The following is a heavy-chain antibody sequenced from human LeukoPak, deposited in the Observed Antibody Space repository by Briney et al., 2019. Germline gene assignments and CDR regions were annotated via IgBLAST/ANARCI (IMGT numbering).Heavy chain of an antibody. J-gene: IGHJ6*03. V-gene: IGHV1-2*02. CDR1: GYTFTGYY. D-gene: IGHD6-19*01. CDR3: ARDGYSSGWYSQYYYYYMDV. CDR2: INPNSGGT. Sequence: ASVKVSCKASGYTFTGYYMHWVRQAPGQGLEWMGWINPNSGGTNYAQKFQGRVTMTRDTSISTAYMELSRLRSDDTAVYYCARDGYSSGWYSQYYYYYMDVWGQGTLVTVSS.